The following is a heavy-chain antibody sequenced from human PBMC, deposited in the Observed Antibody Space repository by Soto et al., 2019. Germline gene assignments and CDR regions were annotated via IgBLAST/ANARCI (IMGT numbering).Heavy chain of an antibody. CDR1: GFIFSTSA. V-gene: IGHV3-23*01. Sequence: EVQLLESGGNLVQPGGSLRLSCVASGFIFSTSAMSWVRQAPGKGREWVSAISGSGGSPYYADSGKGRFTISRDNSKNTMQLEMNSLRAEDTAVYYSAKGPTIFGVIIVSEYYYGMDVWGQGSTVIVSS. J-gene: IGHJ6*02. CDR2: ISGSGGSP. CDR3: AKGPTIFGVIIVSEYYYGMDV. D-gene: IGHD3-3*01.